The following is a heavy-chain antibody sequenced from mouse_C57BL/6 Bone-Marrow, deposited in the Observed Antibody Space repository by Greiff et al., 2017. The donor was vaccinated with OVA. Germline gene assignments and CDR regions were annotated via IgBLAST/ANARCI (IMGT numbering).Heavy chain of an antibody. D-gene: IGHD3-2*02. CDR1: GFTFSDYG. CDR2: ISNLAYSI. J-gene: IGHJ3*01. Sequence: EVQGVESGGGLVQPGGSLKLSCAASGFTFSDYGMAWVRQAPRKGPEWVAFISNLAYSIYYADTVTGRFTISRENAKNTLYLEMSSLRSEDTAMYYCARASSGYGFAYWGQGTLVTVSA. CDR3: ARASSGYGFAY. V-gene: IGHV5-15*01.